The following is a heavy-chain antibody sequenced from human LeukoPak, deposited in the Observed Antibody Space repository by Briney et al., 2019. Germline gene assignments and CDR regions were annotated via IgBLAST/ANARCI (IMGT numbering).Heavy chain of an antibody. J-gene: IGHJ6*03. CDR2: IYTSGST. V-gene: IGHV4-4*07. CDR3: ARVYHYDFWSTDYYYYMDV. Sequence: PSETLSLTCTVSGGSISSYYWSWIRQPAGKGLEWIGRIYTSGSTNYNPSLKSRVTMSVDTSKNQFSLKLSSVTASDTAVYYCARVYHYDFWSTDYYYYMDVWGKGTTVTVSS. D-gene: IGHD3-3*01. CDR1: GGSISSYY.